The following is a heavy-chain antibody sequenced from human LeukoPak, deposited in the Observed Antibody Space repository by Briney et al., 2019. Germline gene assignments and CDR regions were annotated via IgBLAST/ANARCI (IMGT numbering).Heavy chain of an antibody. J-gene: IGHJ4*02. CDR1: GGSISSFY. D-gene: IGHD3-3*01. CDR2: IYYSGST. Sequence: SETLSLTCNVSGGSISSFYWSWIRQPPGKGLEWIGYIYYSGSTNYNPSLKSRVTISVDTSKNQFSLKLSSVAAADTAVYYCARDRQNKDFWSGGDYWGQGTLVTVSS. CDR3: ARDRQNKDFWSGGDY. V-gene: IGHV4-59*12.